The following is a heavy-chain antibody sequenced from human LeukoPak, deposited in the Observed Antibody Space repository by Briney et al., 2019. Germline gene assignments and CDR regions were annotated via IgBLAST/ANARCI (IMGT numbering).Heavy chain of an antibody. CDR1: GFSLSTRGVG. J-gene: IGHJ4*02. Sequence: SGPTLVNPTQTLTLTCTFSGFSLSTRGVGVGWIRQPPGKALEWLAVIYWDDDTRYSPSLQSRLTVTRDTSENQVVLTMTNMDSVDTATYYCAHRGRRKNFHYWGQGTLVTVSS. CDR3: AHRGRRKNFHY. CDR2: IYWDDDT. V-gene: IGHV2-5*02.